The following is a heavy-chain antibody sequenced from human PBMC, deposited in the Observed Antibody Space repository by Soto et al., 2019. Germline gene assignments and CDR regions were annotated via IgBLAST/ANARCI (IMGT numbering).Heavy chain of an antibody. V-gene: IGHV3-30-3*01. CDR2: ISHDGTNK. Sequence: PGGSRGLSCPASGVTLSNFAIHWVRQAPGKGLEWVAVISHDGTNKYYADSVKGRFTISRDNSDNTLYLQMNSLRAEDTAVYYCARNYYGSGSYLGPFGYWGQGTLVTVSS. D-gene: IGHD3-10*01. CDR1: GVTLSNFA. CDR3: ARNYYGSGSYLGPFGY. J-gene: IGHJ4*02.